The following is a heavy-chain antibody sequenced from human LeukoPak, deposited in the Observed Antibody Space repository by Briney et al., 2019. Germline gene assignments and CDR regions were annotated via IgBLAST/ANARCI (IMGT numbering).Heavy chain of an antibody. CDR1: GFTFSSYD. D-gene: IGHD2-15*01. CDR3: ARGGYCSGGSCPRGSWFDP. J-gene: IGHJ5*02. V-gene: IGHV3-13*01. CDR2: IGTAGDT. Sequence: PGGSLRLSCAASGFTFSSYDMHWVRQATGKGLEWVSAIGTAGDTYYPGSVKGRFTISRENAKNSLYLQMNSLRAGDTAVYYCARGGYCSGGSCPRGSWFDPWGQGTLVTVSS.